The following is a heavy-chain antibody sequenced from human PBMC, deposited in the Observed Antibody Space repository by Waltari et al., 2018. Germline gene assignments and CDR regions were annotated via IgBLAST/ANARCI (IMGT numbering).Heavy chain of an antibody. V-gene: IGHV1-46*01. CDR1: GYTFANFH. Sequence: QVQLVQSGAEVKKPGASVNVSCKASGYTFANFHIHWVRQAPGHGLEWMGKINPSGGSAGYPQKFQGRITMTRDTSTGTVYMELSSLTSEDTAVYFCAGVPPGPYYFDHWGQGTLVTVSS. CDR3: AGVPPGPYYFDH. CDR2: INPSGGSA. J-gene: IGHJ4*02.